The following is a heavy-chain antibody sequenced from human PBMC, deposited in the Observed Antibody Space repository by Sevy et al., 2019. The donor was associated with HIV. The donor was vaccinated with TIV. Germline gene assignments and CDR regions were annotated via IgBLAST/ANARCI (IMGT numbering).Heavy chain of an antibody. V-gene: IGHV1-24*01. CDR1: GYTLSELS. J-gene: IGHJ4*02. CDR3: ATTKDYYDSSGSPFDY. Sequence: ASVKVSCKVSGYTLSELSMHWVRQAPGKGLEWMGSFDPEDDETIYAQKFQGRVTMTEDTSTDTAYMELNSLRSEDTAVYYCATTKDYYDSSGSPFDYWGQGTLVTVSS. D-gene: IGHD3-22*01. CDR2: FDPEDDET.